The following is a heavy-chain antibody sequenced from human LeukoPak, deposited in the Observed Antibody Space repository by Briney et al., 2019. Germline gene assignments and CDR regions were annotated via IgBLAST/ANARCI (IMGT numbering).Heavy chain of an antibody. CDR3: AAPWIPWTPYGMDV. Sequence: PSQTLSLTCTVSGGSISSGGYYWSWIRQHPGKGLEWIGSIYYSGSTYYNPSLKSRVTISVDTSKNQFSLKLSSVTAADTAVYYCAAPWIPWTPYGMDVWGQGTTVTVSS. CDR1: GGSISSGGYY. V-gene: IGHV4-39*01. D-gene: IGHD5-18*01. CDR2: IYYSGST. J-gene: IGHJ6*02.